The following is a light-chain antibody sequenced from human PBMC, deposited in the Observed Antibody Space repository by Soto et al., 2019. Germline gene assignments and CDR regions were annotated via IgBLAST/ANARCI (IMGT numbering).Light chain of an antibody. J-gene: IGKJ1*01. CDR2: KAA. Sequence: DIQMTQSPSTLSASVGDRVTITCRASQSISSWLAWYQQKPGKAPKLLIYKAAILESGVPSRFSGSGSGTEFTLTISRLHPDDFATYYCQQYNPYPWTFGQGTKVDIK. CDR3: QQYNPYPWT. CDR1: QSISSW. V-gene: IGKV1-5*03.